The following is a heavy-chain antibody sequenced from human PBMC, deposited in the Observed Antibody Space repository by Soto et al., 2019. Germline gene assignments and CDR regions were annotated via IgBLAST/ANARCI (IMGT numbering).Heavy chain of an antibody. V-gene: IGHV6-1*01. CDR2: TYYRSKWYN. D-gene: IGHD2-2*01. CDR1: GDSVSSNSSA. Sequence: TGSLTCAISGDSVSSNSSAWNWIRQSPSRGLEWLGRTYYRSKWYNDYAVSVKSRITINPDTSKNQFSLQLNSVTPEDTAVYYCARDLVVPAAPDGDDWFDPWGRRTLATVSS. CDR3: ARDLVVPAAPDGDDWFDP. J-gene: IGHJ5*02.